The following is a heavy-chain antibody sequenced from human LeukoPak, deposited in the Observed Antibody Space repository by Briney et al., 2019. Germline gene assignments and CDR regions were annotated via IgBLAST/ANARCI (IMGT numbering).Heavy chain of an antibody. CDR2: IYPGDSDT. J-gene: IGHJ4*02. CDR1: GYSFTAYW. CDR3: ATVDSSGWFFRDH. V-gene: IGHV5-51*01. D-gene: IGHD6-19*01. Sequence: GESPKISCKGSGYSFTAYWIGWVRQMPGTGLYWMGIIYPGDSDTKYSPSFQGQVTISADKSISTAYLQWSSLKASDTAMYYCATVDSSGWFFRDHWGQGTLVTVSS.